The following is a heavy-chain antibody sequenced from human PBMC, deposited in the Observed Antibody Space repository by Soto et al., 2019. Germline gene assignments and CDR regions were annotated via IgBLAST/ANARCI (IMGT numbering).Heavy chain of an antibody. CDR1: GYSFTNYC. CDR2: INPRTGST. CDR3: ARDGGLLPASWPYDI. V-gene: IGHV1-46*01. Sequence: QVQLVQSGADVKKPGTSVKVSCKAAGYSFTNYCMYWVRQAPGQGLEWMGMINPRTGSTRYAQKFQDRVTLSRATSTTTVYMELSTLISDDTAVYYCARDGGLLPASWPYDIWCPGTLVTVSS. J-gene: IGHJ2*01. D-gene: IGHD2-15*01.